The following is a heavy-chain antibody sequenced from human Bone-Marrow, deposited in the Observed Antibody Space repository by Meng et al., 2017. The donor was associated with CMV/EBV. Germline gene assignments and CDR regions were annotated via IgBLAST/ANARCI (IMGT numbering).Heavy chain of an antibody. Sequence: SGPTLVKPPQALALTCTVSGFSVGASGMRVSWIRQAPGEAPEWLARIDWDDDEFYSTSLRTRLTISKDTSENQVILTMTNMDPMDTATYYCARAITGTNSWGWFFDYWGPGILVTVSS. CDR2: IDWDDDE. CDR1: GFSVGASGMR. D-gene: IGHD1-7*01. J-gene: IGHJ4*02. V-gene: IGHV2-70D*14. CDR3: ARAITGTNSWGWFFDY.